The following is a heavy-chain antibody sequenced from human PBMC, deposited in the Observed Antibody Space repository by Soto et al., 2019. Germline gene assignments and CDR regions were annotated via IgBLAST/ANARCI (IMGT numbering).Heavy chain of an antibody. D-gene: IGHD2-15*01. V-gene: IGHV4-39*01. CDR1: GGSVSSGSYY. Sequence: PSETLSLTCTVSGGSVSSGSYYWGWIRQPPGKGLEWIGSIYYSGNTYYNPSLKSRVTISVDTSKNQFSLKLSSVTAADTAVYHCARHVGGYYYYMDVWGKGTTVTVSS. CDR2: IYYSGNT. J-gene: IGHJ6*03. CDR3: ARHVGGYYYYMDV.